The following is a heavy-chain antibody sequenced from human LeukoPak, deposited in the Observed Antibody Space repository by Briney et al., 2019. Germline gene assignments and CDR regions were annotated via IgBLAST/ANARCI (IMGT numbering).Heavy chain of an antibody. D-gene: IGHD5-18*01. V-gene: IGHV3-23*01. CDR1: GLTFGDYA. CDR2: ISSSGRDT. Sequence: GGSLSLSCAASGLTFGDYAMSWVRQAPGKGLEWVSTISSSGRDTYYADSVKGRFTISRDNSKNTLYLQMNSLRAEDTAVYYCAKDRQWLPYWGQGTLVTVSS. J-gene: IGHJ4*02. CDR3: AKDRQWLPY.